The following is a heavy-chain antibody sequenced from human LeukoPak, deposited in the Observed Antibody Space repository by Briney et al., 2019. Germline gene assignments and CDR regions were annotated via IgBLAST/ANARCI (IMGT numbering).Heavy chain of an antibody. D-gene: IGHD3-10*01. CDR2: IIPIFGTA. CDR1: GGTFSSYA. CDR3: ATDSQRGESNWFDP. J-gene: IGHJ5*02. Sequence: SVKVSCKASGGTFSSYAISWVRQAPGQGLEWMGGIIPIFGTANYAQKFQGRVTITADESTSTAYMELSSLRSEDTAVYYCATDSQRGESNWFDPWGQGTLVTVSS. V-gene: IGHV1-69*01.